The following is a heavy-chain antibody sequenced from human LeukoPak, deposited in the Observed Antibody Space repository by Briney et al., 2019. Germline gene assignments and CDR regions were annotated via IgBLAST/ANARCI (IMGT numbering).Heavy chain of an antibody. CDR1: GGSISSYY. V-gene: IGHV4-59*01. CDR2: IYYSGST. D-gene: IGHD1-1*01. CDR3: ARKLKRPNWFDP. Sequence: SETLSLTCTVSGGSISSYYWSWIRQPPGKGLEWIGYIYYSGSTNYNPSLKSRVTISVDTSKNQFSLKLSSVTAADTAVYYCARKLKRPNWFDPGGKEPRATVSS. J-gene: IGHJ5*02.